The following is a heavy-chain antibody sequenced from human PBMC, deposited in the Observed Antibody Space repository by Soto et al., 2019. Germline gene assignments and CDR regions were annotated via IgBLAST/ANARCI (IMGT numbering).Heavy chain of an antibody. CDR2: IIPILGTA. V-gene: IGHV1-69*08. CDR3: ARDRTNGVFSLFYI. J-gene: IGHJ3*02. D-gene: IGHD2-8*01. CDR1: GGTFSSYT. Sequence: SVKVCCKASGGTFSSYTISWVRQAPGQGLEWMGRIIPILGTANYAQKFQGRVTITADKSTSTAYMELSSLRSEDTAVYYCARDRTNGVFSLFYIWGQGTMVTVS.